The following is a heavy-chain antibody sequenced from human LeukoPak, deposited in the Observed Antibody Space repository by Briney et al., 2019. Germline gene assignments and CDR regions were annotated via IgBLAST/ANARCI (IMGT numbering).Heavy chain of an antibody. CDR1: GGSISSYY. D-gene: IGHD6-25*01. V-gene: IGHV4-59*08. J-gene: IGHJ3*02. CDR2: IYYSGST. CDR3: ARLRGPYDAFDI. Sequence: PSETLSLTCTVSGGSISSYYWCWIRQPPGKGLEWIGYIYYSGSTNYNPSLKSRVTISVDTSKNQFSLKLSSVTAADTAVYYCARLRGPYDAFDIWGQGTMVTVSS.